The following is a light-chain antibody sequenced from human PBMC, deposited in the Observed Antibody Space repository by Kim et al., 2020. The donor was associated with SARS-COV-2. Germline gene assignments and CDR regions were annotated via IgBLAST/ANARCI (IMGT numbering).Light chain of an antibody. Sequence: YDVHWYQQLPGTAPKLLIYANTIRPSGVPDRFSGSKSGTSASLAITGLQAEDEADYYCQSYDSSLSASVFGGGTQLTVL. J-gene: IGLJ3*02. V-gene: IGLV1-40*01. CDR2: ANT. CDR3: QSYDSSLSASV. CDR1: YD.